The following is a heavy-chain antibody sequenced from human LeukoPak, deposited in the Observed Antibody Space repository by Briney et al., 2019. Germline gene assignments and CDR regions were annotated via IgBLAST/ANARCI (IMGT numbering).Heavy chain of an antibody. Sequence: GASVKVSCKASGYTFTGYYMHWVRQAPGQGLEWMGRINPNSGGTNYAQKFQGRVTMTRDTSISTAYMKLSRLRSDDTAVYYCARLRFGVVMSGMDVWGQGTTVTVSS. CDR2: INPNSGGT. J-gene: IGHJ6*02. V-gene: IGHV1-2*06. CDR1: GYTFTGYY. CDR3: ARLRFGVVMSGMDV. D-gene: IGHD3-3*01.